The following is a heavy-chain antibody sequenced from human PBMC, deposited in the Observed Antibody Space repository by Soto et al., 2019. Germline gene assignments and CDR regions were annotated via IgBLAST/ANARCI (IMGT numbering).Heavy chain of an antibody. J-gene: IGHJ5*02. CDR3: ARDTSARYDFWSGYLTGWFDP. V-gene: IGHV4-59*01. D-gene: IGHD3-3*01. CDR1: GGSISSYY. Sequence: SETLSLTCTVSGGSISSYYWSWIRQPPGKGLEWIGYIYYSGSTNYNPSLKSRVTISVDTSKNQFSLKLSSVTAADTAVYYCARDTSARYDFWSGYLTGWFDPWGQGTLVTVSS. CDR2: IYYSGST.